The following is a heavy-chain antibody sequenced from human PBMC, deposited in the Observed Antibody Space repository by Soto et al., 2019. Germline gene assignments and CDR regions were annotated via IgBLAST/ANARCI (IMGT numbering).Heavy chain of an antibody. J-gene: IGHJ5*02. CDR3: AREAGGYDFWSGYYFGFDP. V-gene: IGHV4-61*08. CDR1: GGSISSGGYY. CDR2: IHYSGST. Sequence: SETLSLTCTVSGGSISSGGYYWSWIRQHPGKGLEWIGYIHYSGSTNYNPSLKSRVTISVDTSKNQFSLKLSSVTAADTAVYYCAREAGGYDFWSGYYFGFDPWGQGTLVTVSS. D-gene: IGHD3-3*01.